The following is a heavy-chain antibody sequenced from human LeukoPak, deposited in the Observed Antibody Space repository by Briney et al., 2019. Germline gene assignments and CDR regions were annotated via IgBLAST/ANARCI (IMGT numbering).Heavy chain of an antibody. V-gene: IGHV3-7*01. J-gene: IGHJ4*02. Sequence: GGSLRLSCEASGFTFSSYWMNWVRQAPGKGLEWVANIKQDGSEQYYVDSVKGRFTISRGNAKNLPYLQMNSLRAEDTAVYYCARPFSHSSGWYYDYWGQGTLVTVSS. D-gene: IGHD6-19*01. CDR2: IKQDGSEQ. CDR3: ARPFSHSSGWYYDY. CDR1: GFTFSSYW.